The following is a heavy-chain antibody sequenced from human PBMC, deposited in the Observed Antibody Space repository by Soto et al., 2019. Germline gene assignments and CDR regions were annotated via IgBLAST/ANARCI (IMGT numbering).Heavy chain of an antibody. CDR1: GFTFSSYW. V-gene: IGHV3-7*01. Sequence: GGSLRLSCAASGFTFSSYWMSWVRQAPGKGLEWVANVKQDGSEKYYVDSVKGRFTISRDNAKNSLYLQMNSLRAEDTAVYYCARGRYDFWSGPLVGYYYYGMDVWGQGTTVTVSS. D-gene: IGHD3-3*01. J-gene: IGHJ6*02. CDR3: ARGRYDFWSGPLVGYYYYGMDV. CDR2: VKQDGSEK.